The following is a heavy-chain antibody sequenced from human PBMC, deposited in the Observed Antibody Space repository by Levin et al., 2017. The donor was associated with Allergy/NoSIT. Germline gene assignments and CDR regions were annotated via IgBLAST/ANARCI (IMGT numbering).Heavy chain of an antibody. CDR3: AQTYYYGSGSYQIKPRGVQFDY. V-gene: IGHV1-69*04. J-gene: IGHJ4*02. Sequence: ASVKVSCKASGGTFSSYAISWVRQAPGQGLEWMGRIIPILGIANYAQKFQGRVTITADKSTSTAYMELSSLRSEDTAVYYCAQTYYYGSGSYQIKPRGVQFDYWGQGTLVTVSS. D-gene: IGHD3-10*01. CDR1: GGTFSSYA. CDR2: IIPILGIA.